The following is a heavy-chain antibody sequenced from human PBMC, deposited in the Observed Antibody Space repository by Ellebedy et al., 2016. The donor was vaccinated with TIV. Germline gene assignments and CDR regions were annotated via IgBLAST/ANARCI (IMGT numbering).Heavy chain of an antibody. CDR3: ARGGYWSGGGMDV. J-gene: IGHJ6*02. V-gene: IGHV3-66*01. CDR2: IYSDGATT. Sequence: GESLKISCAAFGFFVSSNYMTWVRQAPGKGLEWVSVIYSDGATTYYADSVKGRFIISRDDSKNTLYLQMNSRRAEDTAVYCCARGGYWSGGGMDVWGQGTTVTVSS. D-gene: IGHD3-3*01. CDR1: GFFVSSNY.